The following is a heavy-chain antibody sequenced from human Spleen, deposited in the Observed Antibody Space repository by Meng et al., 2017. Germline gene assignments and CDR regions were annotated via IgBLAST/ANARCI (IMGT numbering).Heavy chain of an antibody. CDR1: CGSISTSGYY. CDR3: VRSSGWVRTGFDP. V-gene: IGHV4-39*01. Sequence: QPQLQESGPGLVEPSEDLSCTFSVSCGSISTSGYYWSWIRQPPGKGLGWIGSIGHSGFTYYTPSLKSRVNVSIDTSKSQFSLKLTSVTAADTAVYYCVRSSGWVRTGFDPWGQGTLVTVSS. J-gene: IGHJ5*02. D-gene: IGHD6-19*01. CDR2: IGHSGFT.